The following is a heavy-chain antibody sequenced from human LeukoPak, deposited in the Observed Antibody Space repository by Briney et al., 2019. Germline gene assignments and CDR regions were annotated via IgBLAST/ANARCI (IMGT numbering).Heavy chain of an antibody. V-gene: IGHV4-30-2*01. CDR3: ARGITMVRGVDFHWFDP. CDR1: GGSISSGGYS. Sequence: PSETLSLTCAVSGGSISSGGYSWSWIRQPPGKGLEWIGYIYHSGSTYYNPSLKSRVTISVDRSKNQFSLKLSSVTAADTAVYYCARGITMVRGVDFHWFDPWGQGTLVTVSS. J-gene: IGHJ5*02. D-gene: IGHD3-10*01. CDR2: IYHSGST.